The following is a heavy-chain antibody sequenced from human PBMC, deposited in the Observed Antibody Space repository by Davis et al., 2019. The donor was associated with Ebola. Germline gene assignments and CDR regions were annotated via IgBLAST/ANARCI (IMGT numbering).Heavy chain of an antibody. CDR1: GFTFSSYA. CDR2: ISGSGGSP. J-gene: IGHJ6*04. V-gene: IGHV3-23*01. Sequence: GGSLRLSCAASGFTFSSYAMSWVRQAPGKGLEWVPAISGSGGSPYYAASVKGRFTISRDNSKNTLYLQMNSLRAEDTAVYYCAGNRMVYVGLEFYYGMDVWGKGTTVTVSS. CDR3: AGNRMVYVGLEFYYGMDV. D-gene: IGHD2-8*01.